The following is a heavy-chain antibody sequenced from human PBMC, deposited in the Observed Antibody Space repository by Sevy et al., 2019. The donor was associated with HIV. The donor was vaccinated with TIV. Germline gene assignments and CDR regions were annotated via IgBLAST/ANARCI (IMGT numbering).Heavy chain of an antibody. D-gene: IGHD2-21*02. CDR3: ARLFSCGGDCYYLDY. V-gene: IGHV3-30*04. J-gene: IGHJ4*02. CDR1: GFTFSDYD. CDR2: MSHDGNYK. Sequence: GGSLRLSCAASGFTFSDYDMHWVRQAPGKGLEWVAVMSHDGNYKNHADSVKVRLTISRDNFKNTLYLQMNSLRVEDTAVYFCARLFSCGGDCYYLDYWGQGAAVTVSS.